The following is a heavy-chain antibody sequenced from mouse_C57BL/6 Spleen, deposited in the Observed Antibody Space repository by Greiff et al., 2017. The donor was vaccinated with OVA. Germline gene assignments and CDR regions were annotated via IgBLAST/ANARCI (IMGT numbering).Heavy chain of an antibody. V-gene: IGHV5-9*01. Sequence: VKLVESGGGLVKPGGSLKLSCAASGFPFSSYYLSWVRQTPGQRLEWVATLSGGGGDTNYPDRVKGRFTISRDNAKNTLDLQVSSLRSEDTALYYCARHDMGRFAYWGQGTLVTVSA. CDR2: LSGGGGDT. CDR1: GFPFSSYY. CDR3: ARHDMGRFAY. J-gene: IGHJ3*01.